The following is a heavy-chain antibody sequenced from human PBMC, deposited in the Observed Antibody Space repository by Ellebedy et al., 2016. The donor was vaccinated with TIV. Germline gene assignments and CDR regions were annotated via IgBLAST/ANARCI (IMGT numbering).Heavy chain of an antibody. CDR1: GFSFRNYW. J-gene: IGHJ5*02. Sequence: GESLKISCAASGFSFRNYWMGWVRQAPGKGLEWVANIYQDGSEKYYVDSVKGRFTISRDNAKNSLYLQLNSLRVEDTAVYFCARRGAYGDYAVQINSWFDPWGQGTLVTVSP. CDR2: IYQDGSEK. CDR3: ARRGAYGDYAVQINSWFDP. V-gene: IGHV3-7*01. D-gene: IGHD4-17*01.